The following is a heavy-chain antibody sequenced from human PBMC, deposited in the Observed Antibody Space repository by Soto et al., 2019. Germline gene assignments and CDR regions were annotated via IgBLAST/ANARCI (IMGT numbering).Heavy chain of an antibody. J-gene: IGHJ6*02. V-gene: IGHV1-18*01. CDR1: GYTFTSYG. CDR3: ARDLKKDIVVVVAATYGMDV. Sequence: ASVKVSCKASGYTFTSYGISWVRQAPGQGLEWMGWISAYNGNTNYAQKLQGRVTMTTDTSTSTAYMELRSLRSDDTAVYYCARDLKKDIVVVVAATYGMDVWGQGTTVTVSS. D-gene: IGHD2-15*01. CDR2: ISAYNGNT.